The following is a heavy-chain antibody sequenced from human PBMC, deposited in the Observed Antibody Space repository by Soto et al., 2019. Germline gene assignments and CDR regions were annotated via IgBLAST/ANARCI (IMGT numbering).Heavy chain of an antibody. CDR1: GYTFTSYY. Sequence: ASVKVSCKASGYTFTSYYMHWVRQAPGQGLEWMGIINLSGGSTSYAQKFQDRVTMTRDTSTSTAYMELSSLRSEDTAVYYCARALLVPPDGYFQHWGQGTLVTVSS. CDR3: ARALLVPPDGYFQH. CDR2: INLSGGST. V-gene: IGHV1-46*01. D-gene: IGHD6-13*01. J-gene: IGHJ1*01.